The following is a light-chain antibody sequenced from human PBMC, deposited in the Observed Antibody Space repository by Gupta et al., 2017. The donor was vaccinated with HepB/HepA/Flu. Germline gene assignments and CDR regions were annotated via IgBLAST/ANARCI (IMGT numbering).Light chain of an antibody. CDR2: GAS. CDR1: QSVRNNF. J-gene: IGKJ3*01. V-gene: IGKV3-20*01. Sequence: IVLTQSPGTLSLSPGEGATLFCRASQSVRNNFLGWYQQKPGQAPRLLIYGASIRAIGIPDRFSDSGSGTDFTLTISRLEPEDSAVYHCQHHGTILFSFGPGTKVDIK. CDR3: QHHGTILFS.